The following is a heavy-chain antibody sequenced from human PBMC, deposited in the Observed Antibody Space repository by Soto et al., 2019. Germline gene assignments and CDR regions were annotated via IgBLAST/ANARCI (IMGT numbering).Heavy chain of an antibody. CDR3: ARTGELDFWTLDY. CDR1: GFTFSSYW. J-gene: IGHJ4*02. CDR2: INSDGSST. V-gene: IGHV3-74*01. D-gene: IGHD3-3*01. Sequence: GGSLRLSCAASGFTFSSYWMHWVRQAPGKGLVWVSRINSDGSSTSYADSVKGRFTISRDNAKNTLYLQMNSLRAEDTAVYYCARTGELDFWTLDYWGQGTLVTVSS.